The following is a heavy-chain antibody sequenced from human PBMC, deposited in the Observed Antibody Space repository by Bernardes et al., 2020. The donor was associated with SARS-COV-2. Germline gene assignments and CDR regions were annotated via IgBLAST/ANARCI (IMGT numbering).Heavy chain of an antibody. V-gene: IGHV4-59*01. CDR1: GGSISSYH. J-gene: IGHJ4*02. Sequence: SETLSLTCTVSGGSISSYHWSWIRQPPGKGLEWIGYIYYSGSTNYNPSLKSRVTISVDTSKNQFSLKLSSVTAADTAVYYCARGGRGDDYVWENWGQGTLVTVSS. D-gene: IGHD3-16*01. CDR3: ARGGRGDDYVWEN. CDR2: IYYSGST.